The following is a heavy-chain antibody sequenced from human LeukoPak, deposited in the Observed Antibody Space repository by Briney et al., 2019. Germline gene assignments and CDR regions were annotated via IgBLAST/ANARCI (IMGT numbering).Heavy chain of an antibody. CDR2: SGIKRYGGTT. CDR1: GFTFGDYA. V-gene: IGHV3-49*03. D-gene: IGHD6-19*01. CDR3: GSGSGWYSPDY. Sequence: GGSLRLSCTASGFTFGDYAMSWFRQAPGKGLEWVGFSGIKRYGGTTEYAASVKGRFTISRDDSKNIAYLQMNSLKTEDTAVYYCGSGSGWYSPDYWGQGTLVTVSS. J-gene: IGHJ4*02.